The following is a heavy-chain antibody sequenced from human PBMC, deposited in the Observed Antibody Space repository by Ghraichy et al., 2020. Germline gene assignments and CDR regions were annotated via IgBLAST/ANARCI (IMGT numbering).Heavy chain of an antibody. V-gene: IGHV4-30-2*01. D-gene: IGHD2-15*01. J-gene: IGHJ4*02. CDR3: AREKDCSGGSCYRPTGYFNY. CDR2: IYHSGST. CDR1: GGSISSGGYS. Sequence: SETLSLTCAVSGGSISSGGYSWSWIRQPPGKGLEWIGYIYHSGSTYYNPSLKSRVTISVDRSKNQFSLKLSSVTAADTAVYYCAREKDCSGGSCYRPTGYFNYWGQGTLVTVSS.